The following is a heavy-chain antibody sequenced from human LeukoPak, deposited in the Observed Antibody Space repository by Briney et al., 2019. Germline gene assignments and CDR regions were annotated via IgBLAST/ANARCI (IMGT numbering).Heavy chain of an antibody. V-gene: IGHV4-34*01. CDR3: ARGHFYDYIWGSYRPDAFDI. Sequence: SETLSLTCAVYGGSFSGYYWSWIRQPPGKGLEWIGEINHSGSTNYNPSLKSRVTISVDTSKNQSSLKLSSMTAADTAVYYCARGHFYDYIWGSYRPDAFDIWGQGTMVTVSS. CDR2: INHSGST. CDR1: GGSFSGYY. D-gene: IGHD3-16*02. J-gene: IGHJ3*02.